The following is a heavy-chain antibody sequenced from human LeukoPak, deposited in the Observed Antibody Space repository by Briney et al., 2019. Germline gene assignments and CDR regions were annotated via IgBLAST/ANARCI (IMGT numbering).Heavy chain of an antibody. CDR3: ARETLISYSSSYFDY. CDR1: GGSISSGSYY. Sequence: SETLSLTCTVSGGSISSGSYYWRWIRQPAGKGLEWIGRIYTSGSTNYNPSLKSRVTISVDTSKNQFSLKLSSVTAADTAVYYCARETLISYSSSYFDYWGQGTLVTVSS. V-gene: IGHV4-61*02. D-gene: IGHD6-13*01. CDR2: IYTSGST. J-gene: IGHJ4*02.